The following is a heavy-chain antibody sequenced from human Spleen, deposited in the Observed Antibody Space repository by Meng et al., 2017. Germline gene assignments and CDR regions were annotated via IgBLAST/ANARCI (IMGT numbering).Heavy chain of an antibody. CDR3: ARGFGLVLDYDILTGYSAPGAFDI. V-gene: IGHV1-2*02. CDR1: GYTFTGYY. CDR2: INPNSGGT. J-gene: IGHJ3*02. Sequence: ASVKVSRKASGYTFTGYYMHWVRQAPGQGLEGMGWINPNSGGTNYAQKFQGRVTMTRDTSISTAYMELSRLRSDDTAVYYCARGFGLVLDYDILTGYSAPGAFDIWGQGTMVTIAS. D-gene: IGHD3-9*01.